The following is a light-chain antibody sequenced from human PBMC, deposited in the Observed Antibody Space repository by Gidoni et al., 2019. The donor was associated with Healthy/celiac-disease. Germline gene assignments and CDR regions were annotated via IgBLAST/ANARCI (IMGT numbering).Light chain of an antibody. CDR1: QSLLHSNGYNY. CDR3: MQDLQTPWT. Sequence: DIVMTQSPLSLPVTPGEPASIPCRSSQSLLHSNGYNYLDWYLQKPGQSPQLLIYLGSNRASGVPDRFSGSGSGTEFTLKISRVEAEDVGVYYCMQDLQTPWTCXQXTKVXIK. J-gene: IGKJ1*01. CDR2: LGS. V-gene: IGKV2-28*01.